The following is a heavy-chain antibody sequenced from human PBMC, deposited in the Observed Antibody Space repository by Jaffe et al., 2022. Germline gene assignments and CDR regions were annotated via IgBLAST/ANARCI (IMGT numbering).Heavy chain of an antibody. D-gene: IGHD4-4*01. CDR3: ARDRRVWVDDYSIDDTRLFDY. V-gene: IGHV3-21*01. J-gene: IGHJ4*02. CDR2: ISSSSSYI. Sequence: EVQLVESGGGLVKPGGSLRLSCAASGFTFSSYSMNWVRQAPGKGLEWVSSISSSSSYIYYADSVKGRFTISRDNAKNSLYLQMNSLRAEDTAVYYCARDRRVWVDDYSIDDTRLFDYWGQGTLVTVSS. CDR1: GFTFSSYS.